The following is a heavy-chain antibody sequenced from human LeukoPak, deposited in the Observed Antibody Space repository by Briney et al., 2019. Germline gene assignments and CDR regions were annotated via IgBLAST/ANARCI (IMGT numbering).Heavy chain of an antibody. J-gene: IGHJ5*02. Sequence: SQSLSLTCTVSAPSITSTNYDCGRIRHPPGKGLDRLGIIHYSGNTYYNPSLKSRVTISVDTSKNQLSLKLYSVTAADTAVYYCARHLGGYTNINWFDLWGQGTLVTVSS. V-gene: IGHV4-39*01. D-gene: IGHD4-11*01. CDR3: ARHLGGYTNINWFDL. CDR1: APSITSTNYD. CDR2: IHYSGNT.